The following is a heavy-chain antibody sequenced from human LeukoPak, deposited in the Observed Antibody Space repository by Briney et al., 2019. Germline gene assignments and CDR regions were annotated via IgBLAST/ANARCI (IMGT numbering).Heavy chain of an antibody. J-gene: IGHJ4*02. D-gene: IGHD6-19*01. CDR2: TYYSGST. CDR1: GGSISSSSYY. CDR3: ARHGGVAGTSSFDY. V-gene: IGHV4-39*01. Sequence: SETLSLTCTVSGGSISSSSYYWGWIRQPPGMGLEWIGSTYYSGSTYYNPSLKSRVTISVDTSKNQFSLKLSSVTAADTAVYYCARHGGVAGTSSFDYWGQGTLVTVSS.